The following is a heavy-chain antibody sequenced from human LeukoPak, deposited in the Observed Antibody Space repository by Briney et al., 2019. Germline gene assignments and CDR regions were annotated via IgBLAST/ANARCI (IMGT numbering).Heavy chain of an antibody. Sequence: PSETLSLTCTVSGGSISSGSYYWSWIRQPAGKGLEWIGRIYTNGSTNYNPSLKSRVTISVDTSKNQFSLKLSSVTAADTAVYYCARGLYYDSSGYYLGGAFDIWGQGTMVTVSS. D-gene: IGHD3-22*01. V-gene: IGHV4-61*02. CDR2: IYTNGST. CDR3: ARGLYYDSSGYYLGGAFDI. CDR1: GGSISSGSYY. J-gene: IGHJ3*02.